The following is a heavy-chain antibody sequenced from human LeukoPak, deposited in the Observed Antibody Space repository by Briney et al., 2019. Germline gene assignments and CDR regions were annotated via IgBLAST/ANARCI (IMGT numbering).Heavy chain of an antibody. V-gene: IGHV3-66*02. J-gene: IGHJ4*02. CDR2: IYSGGST. D-gene: IGHD4-17*01. CDR1: GFTVSSNY. CDR3: ARGHDYGDYVLDY. Sequence: PGGSLRLSCAASGFTVSSNYMSWIRQVPGKGLEWVSVIYSGGSTYYADSVKGRFTISRDNSKNTLYLQMNSLRAEDTAVYYCARGHDYGDYVLDYWGQGTLVTVSS.